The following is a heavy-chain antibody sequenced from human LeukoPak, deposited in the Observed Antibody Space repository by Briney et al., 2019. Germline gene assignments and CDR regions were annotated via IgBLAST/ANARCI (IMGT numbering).Heavy chain of an antibody. V-gene: IGHV4-59*01. J-gene: IGHJ5*02. Sequence: SETLSLTCSVSGGSISSYYWSWIRQPPGKALEWIGYISYSWSTNCNPSLKSRVTRSLDTAKNQLSLKLTSVSAAATAVSYWARDKGRYGSGTRGFTWFDPWGQGTLVTVSS. CDR3: ARDKGRYGSGTRGFTWFDP. CDR2: ISYSWST. D-gene: IGHD3-10*01. CDR1: GGSISSYY.